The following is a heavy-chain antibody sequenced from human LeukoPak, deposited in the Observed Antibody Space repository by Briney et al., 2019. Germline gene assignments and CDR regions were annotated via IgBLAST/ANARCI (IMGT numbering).Heavy chain of an antibody. D-gene: IGHD5-18*01. V-gene: IGHV1-2*02. CDR1: GYTFTGCY. Sequence: ASVKVSCKASGYTFTGCYMHWVRQAPGQGLEWMGWINPNSGGTNYAQKFQGRVTMTRDTSISTAYMELSRLRSDDTAVYYCARYSYGYNWFDPWGQGTLVTVSS. CDR2: INPNSGGT. J-gene: IGHJ5*01. CDR3: ARYSYGYNWFDP.